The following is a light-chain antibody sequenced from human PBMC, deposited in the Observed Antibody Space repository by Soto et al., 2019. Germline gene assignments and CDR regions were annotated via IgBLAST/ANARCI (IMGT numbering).Light chain of an antibody. CDR2: RAS. J-gene: IGKJ1*01. Sequence: ETVLTQSPGTLSLSPGERATLSCRASQSFDTNYLAWYQQKPGQAPSLLIYRASIRATGIPDRFSGRGSGTDFTLTISRLEPEDFAVYYCQQYGTSPWTFGQGTKVEIK. CDR1: QSFDTNY. V-gene: IGKV3-20*01. CDR3: QQYGTSPWT.